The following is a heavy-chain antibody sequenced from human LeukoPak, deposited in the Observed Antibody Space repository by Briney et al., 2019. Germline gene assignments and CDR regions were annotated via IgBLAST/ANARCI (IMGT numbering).Heavy chain of an antibody. CDR1: GFTFSSYW. Sequence: GGSLRLSCAASGFTFSSYWMNWARQAPGKGLEWVASINHNGNVNYYVDSVKGRFTISRDNAKNSLYLQMNSLRAEDTAVYYCARERYSNYFDYWGQGTLVTVSS. V-gene: IGHV3-7*03. CDR2: INHNGNVN. J-gene: IGHJ4*02. CDR3: ARERYSNYFDY. D-gene: IGHD4-11*01.